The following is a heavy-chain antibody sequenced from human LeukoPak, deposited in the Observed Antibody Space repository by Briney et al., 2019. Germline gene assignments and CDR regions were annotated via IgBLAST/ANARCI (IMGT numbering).Heavy chain of an antibody. CDR1: GLTFSSYA. J-gene: IGHJ3*02. D-gene: IGHD3-10*01. CDR3: ARERSAILWFGGAPDAFDI. CDR2: ISSSSSYI. Sequence: KPGGSLRLSCAASGLTFSSYAMSWVRQAPGKGLEWVSSISSSSSYIYYADSVKGRFTISRDNAKNSLYLQMNSLRAEDTAVYYCARERSAILWFGGAPDAFDIWGQGTMVTVSS. V-gene: IGHV3-21*01.